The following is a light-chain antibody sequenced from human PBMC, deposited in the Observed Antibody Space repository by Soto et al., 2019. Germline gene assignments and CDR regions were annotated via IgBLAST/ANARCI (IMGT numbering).Light chain of an antibody. J-gene: IGKJ4*01. CDR2: GAS. V-gene: IGKV1-12*01. CDR1: QLISSW. Sequence: IQMTQSPSSVSASVGDSVTITCRARQLISSWLAWYQVKPGKAPKLLIYGASNRESGVPSRFSGRESGTLFALTLNSLQPEDFATYYCQQASSFPLTFGGGTEVEV. CDR3: QQASSFPLT.